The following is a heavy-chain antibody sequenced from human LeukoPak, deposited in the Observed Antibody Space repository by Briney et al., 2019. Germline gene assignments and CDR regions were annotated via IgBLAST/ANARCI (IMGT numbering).Heavy chain of an antibody. CDR3: AKRSYGSGSYYAFDY. V-gene: IGHV3-23*01. CDR1: GFTFSNYW. Sequence: PGGSLRLSCAASGFTFSNYWMTWVRQAPGKGLEWISFISGDGGRTDYADSVKGRFTISRDNPRNTLYLQMNSLRAEDTAIYYCAKRSYGSGSYYAFDYWGQGTPVTVSS. D-gene: IGHD3-10*01. CDR2: ISGDGGRT. J-gene: IGHJ4*02.